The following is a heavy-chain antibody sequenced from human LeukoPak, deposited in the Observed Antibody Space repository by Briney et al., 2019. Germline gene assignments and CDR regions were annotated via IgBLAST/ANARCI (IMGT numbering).Heavy chain of an antibody. Sequence: SQTLSLTCTVSGGSIGSGGYYWSWIRQHPGKGLEWIGYIYHSGSTYYNPSLKSRLIISVDTSKNQFSLKLSSVTAADTAVYSCARDRQESSKWRLITAFEIWGQGTMVSVSS. J-gene: IGHJ3*02. CDR1: GGSIGSGGYY. CDR2: IYHSGST. D-gene: IGHD3-16*01. CDR3: ARDRQESSKWRLITAFEI. V-gene: IGHV4-31*03.